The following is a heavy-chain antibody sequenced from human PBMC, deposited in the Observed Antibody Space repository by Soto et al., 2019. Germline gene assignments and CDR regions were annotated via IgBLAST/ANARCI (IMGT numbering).Heavy chain of an antibody. J-gene: IGHJ4*02. Sequence: PGGSLRLSCAASGFTFSSYAMHWVRQAPGKGLEWVAVISYDGSNKYYADSVKGRFTISRDNSKNTLYLQMNSLRAEDTAVYYCARVGSGSYFSFAYWGQGTLVTVSS. CDR2: ISYDGSNK. CDR3: ARVGSGSYFSFAY. CDR1: GFTFSSYA. V-gene: IGHV3-30-3*01. D-gene: IGHD1-26*01.